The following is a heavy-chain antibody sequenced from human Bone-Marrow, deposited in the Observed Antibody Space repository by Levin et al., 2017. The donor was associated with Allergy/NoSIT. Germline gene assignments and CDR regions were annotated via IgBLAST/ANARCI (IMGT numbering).Heavy chain of an antibody. J-gene: IGHJ4*02. D-gene: IGHD3-10*01. CDR1: GFAFSNYW. V-gene: IGHV3-74*01. CDR2: INRGGSST. Sequence: GGSLRLSCAASGFAFSNYWMHWVRQAPGKGLVWVSRINRGGSSTTYADSVKGRFTISRDNAKNTLYLQMNSLRAEDTAVYYCARDPFAYNFGSGSYLGYWGQGTLVSVSS. CDR3: ARDPFAYNFGSGSYLGY.